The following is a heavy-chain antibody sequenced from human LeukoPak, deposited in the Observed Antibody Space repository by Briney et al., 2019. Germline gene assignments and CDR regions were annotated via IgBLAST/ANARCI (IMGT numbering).Heavy chain of an antibody. D-gene: IGHD4-23*01. Sequence: PGRSLRLSCAASGFSFNTYGMHWVRQAPGKGLEWVAVISYDGSNKYYADSVKGRFAISRDNSKNTLYLQMNSLRAEDTAVYYCARLGYGGGINNDYWGQGTLVTVSS. V-gene: IGHV3-30*03. CDR1: GFSFNTYG. CDR2: ISYDGSNK. CDR3: ARLGYGGGINNDY. J-gene: IGHJ4*02.